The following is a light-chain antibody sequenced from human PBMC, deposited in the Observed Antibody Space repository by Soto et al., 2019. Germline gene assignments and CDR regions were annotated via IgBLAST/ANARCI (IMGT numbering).Light chain of an antibody. V-gene: IGKV3-20*01. Sequence: EFVLTQAPGTLSLSPGERATLSCRSSQTVRNNYLAWYQQKPGQAPRLLIYGASSRATGIPDRFSGSGSGTEFALTISGLQPDDFGSYYCQQYNRYSLTFGGGTKVDIK. CDR2: GAS. CDR3: QQYNRYSLT. CDR1: QTVRNNY. J-gene: IGKJ4*01.